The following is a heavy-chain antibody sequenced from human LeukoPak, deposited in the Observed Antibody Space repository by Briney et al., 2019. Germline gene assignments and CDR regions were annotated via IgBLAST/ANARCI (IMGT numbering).Heavy chain of an antibody. CDR3: ARDGYYYGSGSYYKVDFDY. Sequence: GGSLRLSCAASGFTFSSYEMNWVRQAPGKGLEWVSYISSSGSTIYYADSVKGRFTISRDNAKNSLYLQMNSLRAEDTAAYYCARDGYYYGSGSYYKVDFDYWGQGTLVTVSS. CDR2: ISSSGSTI. D-gene: IGHD3-10*01. J-gene: IGHJ4*02. CDR1: GFTFSSYE. V-gene: IGHV3-48*03.